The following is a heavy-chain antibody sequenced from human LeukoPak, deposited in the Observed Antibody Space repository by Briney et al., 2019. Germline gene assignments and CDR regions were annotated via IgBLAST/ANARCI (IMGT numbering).Heavy chain of an antibody. Sequence: GGSLRLSCAASGFTFSSYAMSWVRQAPGKGLEWVSAISGSGGSTYYADSVKGRFTISRANSKNTLYLQMNSLRADDTAVFYCAKAGSPSPYRSPSTFDYWGQGTLVTVSS. CDR3: AKAGSPSPYRSPSTFDY. CDR1: GFTFSSYA. V-gene: IGHV3-23*01. D-gene: IGHD6-6*01. J-gene: IGHJ4*02. CDR2: ISGSGGST.